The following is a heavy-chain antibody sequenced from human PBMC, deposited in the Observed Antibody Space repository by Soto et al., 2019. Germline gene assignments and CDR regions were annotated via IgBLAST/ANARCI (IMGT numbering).Heavy chain of an antibody. CDR3: ATAPQTYYYDSSGYYYGY. D-gene: IGHD3-22*01. J-gene: IGHJ4*02. CDR2: FDPEDGET. Sequence: ASVKVSCKVSGYTLTELSMHWVRQAPGKGLEWMGGFDPEDGETIYAQKFQGRVTMTEDTSTDTDYMELSSLRSEDTAVYYCATAPQTYYYDSSGYYYGYWGQGTLVTVSS. V-gene: IGHV1-24*01. CDR1: GYTLTELS.